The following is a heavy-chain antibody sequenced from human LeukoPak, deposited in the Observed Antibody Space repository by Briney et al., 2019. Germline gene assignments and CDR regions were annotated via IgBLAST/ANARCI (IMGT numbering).Heavy chain of an antibody. Sequence: GGSLRLSCAVSGFTFNRYWMRWVRQAPGKGLEWVANIKQDGSEKYYVDSVKGRFTISRDKAKNSLYLQMNSLRAEDTAVYFCARYADSYYYYYMDVWGKGTTVTVSS. CDR1: GFTFNRYW. V-gene: IGHV3-7*01. D-gene: IGHD2-2*01. J-gene: IGHJ6*03. CDR3: ARYADSYYYYYMDV. CDR2: IKQDGSEK.